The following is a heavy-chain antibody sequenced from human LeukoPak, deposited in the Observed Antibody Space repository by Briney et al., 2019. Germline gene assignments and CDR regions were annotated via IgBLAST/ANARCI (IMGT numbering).Heavy chain of an antibody. Sequence: ASVKVSCKASGYTFTNYYMHWVRQAPGQGLEWMGIINPSGGSTRYAQKFQGRVTMTRDTSTSTVYMELSSLRSEDTAVYYCAREGGIAAADEGWFDPWGQGTLVTVSS. J-gene: IGHJ5*02. V-gene: IGHV1-46*01. D-gene: IGHD6-13*01. CDR3: AREGGIAAADEGWFDP. CDR2: INPSGGST. CDR1: GYTFTNYY.